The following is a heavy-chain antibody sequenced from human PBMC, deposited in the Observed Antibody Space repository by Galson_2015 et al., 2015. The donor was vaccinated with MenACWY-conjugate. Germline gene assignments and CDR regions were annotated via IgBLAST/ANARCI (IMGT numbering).Heavy chain of an antibody. D-gene: IGHD3-9*01. Sequence: SLRLSCATSGFTFSNHAMAWVRQAPGKGLEWVSLISGSGGNTYYADSVKGRFTISRDKSKNTVYLQMDSLRAGDTAIYYCAKRWDYDILTGSYDFWGQGTLVTVSS. CDR3: AKRWDYDILTGSYDF. J-gene: IGHJ4*02. CDR2: ISGSGGNT. CDR1: GFTFSNHA. V-gene: IGHV3-23*01.